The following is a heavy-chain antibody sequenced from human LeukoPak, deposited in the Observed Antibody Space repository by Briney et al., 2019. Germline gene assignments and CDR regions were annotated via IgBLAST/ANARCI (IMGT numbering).Heavy chain of an antibody. CDR3: ARGSIPDCSGGSCYVKGHWFDP. J-gene: IGHJ5*02. Sequence: SETLSLTCAVYGGSFSGYYWSWIRQPPGKGLEWIGEINHSGSTNYNPSLKSRVTISVDTSKNQFSLKLSSVTAADTAVYYCARGSIPDCSGGSCYVKGHWFDPWGQGTLVTVSS. D-gene: IGHD2-15*01. CDR1: GGSFSGYY. V-gene: IGHV4-34*01. CDR2: INHSGST.